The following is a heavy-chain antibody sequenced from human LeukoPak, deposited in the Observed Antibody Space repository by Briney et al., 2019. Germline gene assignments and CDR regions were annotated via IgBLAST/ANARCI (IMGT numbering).Heavy chain of an antibody. CDR2: ISSSSSYI. J-gene: IGHJ4*02. D-gene: IGHD6-19*01. CDR1: GFTYSSYS. Sequence: GGSLRLSCAASGFTYSSYSMNWVRQAPGKGLEWVSSISSSSSYIYYADSVKGRFTISRDNAKNSLYLQMNSLRAEDTAVYYCARDSPVAGNDYWGQGTLVTVCS. CDR3: ARDSPVAGNDY. V-gene: IGHV3-21*01.